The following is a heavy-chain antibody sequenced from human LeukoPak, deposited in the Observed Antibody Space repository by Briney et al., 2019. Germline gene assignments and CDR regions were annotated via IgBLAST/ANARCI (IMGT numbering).Heavy chain of an antibody. J-gene: IGHJ5*02. Sequence: ASVTVSCTASGYTFTSYAMHWVRQAPGQRLEWMGWINAGNGNTKYSQKFQGRVTITRDTSASTAYMELSSLRSEDTAVYYCARYRSGYRWWFGPWGQGTLVTVSS. CDR1: GYTFTSYA. V-gene: IGHV1-3*01. CDR2: INAGNGNT. CDR3: ARYRSGYRWWFGP. D-gene: IGHD3-3*01.